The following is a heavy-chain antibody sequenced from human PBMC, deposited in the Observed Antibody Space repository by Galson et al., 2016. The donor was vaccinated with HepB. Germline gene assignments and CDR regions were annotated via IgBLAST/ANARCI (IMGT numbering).Heavy chain of an antibody. CDR2: FVGRGVST. CDR1: GFTFSTYA. J-gene: IGHJ4*02. V-gene: IGHV3-23*01. Sequence: SLRLSCAASGFTFSTYAMTWVRQAPGKGLEWVSVFVGRGVSTYYTDSVKGRFTISRDNSKNTLYLQMNSLRAEGTAVYFWTKDSGCDAYCFDHWGQGTLVTVSS. D-gene: IGHD2-21*02. CDR3: TKDSGCDAYCFDH.